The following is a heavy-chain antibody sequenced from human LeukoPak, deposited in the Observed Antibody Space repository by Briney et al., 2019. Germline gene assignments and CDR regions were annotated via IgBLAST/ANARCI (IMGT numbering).Heavy chain of an antibody. CDR3: ARHSGYNWNDPDPFDF. CDR1: GYNFASYW. D-gene: IGHD1-1*01. V-gene: IGHV5-51*01. Sequence: GDSLKISCQGSGYNFASYWIGWVRQMPGKGLEWMGIIYPGDSDVNYSPSFEGQVTISADKSINTAYLRWSSLKASDTAIYYCARHSGYNWNDPDPFDFWGQGTLVTVSS. J-gene: IGHJ4*02. CDR2: IYPGDSDV.